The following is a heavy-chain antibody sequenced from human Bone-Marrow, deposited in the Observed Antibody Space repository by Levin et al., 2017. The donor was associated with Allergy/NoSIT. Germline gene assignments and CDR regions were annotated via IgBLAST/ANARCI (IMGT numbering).Heavy chain of an antibody. V-gene: IGHV4-30-4*01. CDR2: IYHTGST. Sequence: SETLSLTCTVSGASIRSDDYYWAWIRQSPRKGLEWIGYIYHTGSTKYNPPLRSRATISVDTSNHQFSLKLTSMTVADAAVYFCARGERGDLTITLPFLDNWGQGTLVSVSS. CDR3: ARGERGDLTITLPFLDN. D-gene: IGHD3-10*01. J-gene: IGHJ4*02. CDR1: GASIRSDDYY.